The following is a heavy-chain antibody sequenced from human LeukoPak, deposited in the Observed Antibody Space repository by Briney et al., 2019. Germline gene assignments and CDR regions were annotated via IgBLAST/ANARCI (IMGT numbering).Heavy chain of an antibody. J-gene: IGHJ4*02. Sequence: GGSLRLSCAASGFTVSSNYMSWVRQAPGKGLEWVSVIYSGGSTYYADSVKGRFTTSRDNSKNTLYLQMNSLRAEDTAVYYCARAGQWLGQYYFDYWGQGTLVTVSS. CDR3: ARAGQWLGQYYFDY. CDR1: GFTVSSNY. V-gene: IGHV3-53*01. CDR2: IYSGGST. D-gene: IGHD6-19*01.